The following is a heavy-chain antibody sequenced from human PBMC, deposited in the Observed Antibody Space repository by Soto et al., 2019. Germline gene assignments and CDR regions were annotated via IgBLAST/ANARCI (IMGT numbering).Heavy chain of an antibody. J-gene: IGHJ4*02. D-gene: IGHD3-22*01. CDR3: ARDGYYYDSSGYYYFDY. CDR2: IYYSGST. CDR1: GGSISSGGYY. V-gene: IGHV4-31*03. Sequence: SETLSLTCTVSGGSISSGGYYWSWIRQHPGKGLEWIGYIYYSGSTYYNPSLKSRVTISVDTSKNQFSLKLSSVTAADMAVYYCARDGYYYDSSGYYYFDYWGQGTLVTVSS.